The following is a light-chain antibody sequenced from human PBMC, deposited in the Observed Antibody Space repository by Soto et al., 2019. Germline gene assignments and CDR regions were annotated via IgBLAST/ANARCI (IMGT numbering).Light chain of an antibody. CDR3: AAWDAGVSGPA. CDR1: SSNIGSKY. V-gene: IGLV1-47*01. CDR2: RNN. J-gene: IGLJ2*01. Sequence: QSVLPQPPSPSGTPGKRVTISCSGSSSNIGSKYVYWYQQLPGTAPKLLMYRNNQRPSGVPDRFSGSKSGTSASLAISGLRSEDEADYYCAAWDAGVSGPAFGGGTKLTVL.